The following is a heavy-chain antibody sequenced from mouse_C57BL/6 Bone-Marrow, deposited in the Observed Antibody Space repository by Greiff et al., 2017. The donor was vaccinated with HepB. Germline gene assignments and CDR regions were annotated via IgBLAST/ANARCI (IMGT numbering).Heavy chain of an antibody. Sequence: VQLQQSGAELARPGASVKLSCKASGYTFTSYGISWVKQRTGQGLEWIGEIYPRSGNTYYNEKFKGKATLTADKSSSTAYMELRSLTSEDSAVYFCARCQYYGSSYYFDDWGQGTTLTVSS. CDR1: GYTFTSYG. CDR2: IYPRSGNT. CDR3: ARCQYYGSSYYFDD. J-gene: IGHJ2*01. D-gene: IGHD1-1*01. V-gene: IGHV1-81*01.